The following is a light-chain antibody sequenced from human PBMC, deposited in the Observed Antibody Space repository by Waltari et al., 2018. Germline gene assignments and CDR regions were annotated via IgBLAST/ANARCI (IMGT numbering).Light chain of an antibody. CDR3: QHHFRLPAT. Sequence: IMLPPSPGTLSLSPGERATLPCRASQRISRYLAWDQQKPGQAPRLLIYGASTRATGIPDRFSGSGSGTDFSLTISGLEPEDSAVYYCQHHFRLPATFGQGTKVESK. V-gene: IGKV3-20*01. CDR2: GAS. J-gene: IGKJ1*01. CDR1: QRISRY.